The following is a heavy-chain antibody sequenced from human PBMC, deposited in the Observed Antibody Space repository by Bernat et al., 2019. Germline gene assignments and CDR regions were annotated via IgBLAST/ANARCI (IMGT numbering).Heavy chain of an antibody. V-gene: IGHV3-21*01. D-gene: IGHD5-12*01. J-gene: IGHJ4*02. CDR3: ARAARGYSGYEVSKAPGPFDY. Sequence: EVQLVESGGGLVKPGGSLRLSCAASGFTFSSYSMNWVRQAPGKGLEWVSSISSSSSYIYYADSVKGRFTISRDNAKNSLYLQMNSLRAEDTAVYYCARAARGYSGYEVSKAPGPFDYWGQGTLVTVSS. CDR1: GFTFSSYS. CDR2: ISSSSSYI.